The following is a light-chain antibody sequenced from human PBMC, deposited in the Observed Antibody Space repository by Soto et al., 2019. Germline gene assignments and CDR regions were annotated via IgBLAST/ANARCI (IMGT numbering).Light chain of an antibody. CDR2: DAS. CDR1: QRVNIY. V-gene: IGKV3-11*01. J-gene: IGKJ4*01. CDR3: QQRSNGRVT. Sequence: EIVLTQSPATLSFSPGERATLSCRASQRVNIYLAWYQQKPGQAPRLLIHDASNRATGIPARFSGSGSGTDFTITIRSLEPEDIAVYYCQQRSNGRVTFGGGNKVEIK.